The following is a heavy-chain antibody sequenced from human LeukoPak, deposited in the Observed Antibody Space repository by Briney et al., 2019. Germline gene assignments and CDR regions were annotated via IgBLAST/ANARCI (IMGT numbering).Heavy chain of an antibody. CDR3: ALWGYYDSSGLDY. Sequence: ASVKVSCKASGYTFTGYYMHWVRQAPGQGLEWMGWINPNSGGTNYAQKFQGRVTMTRDTSISTAYMELSRLRSDDTAVYYCALWGYYDSSGLDYWGQGTLVTVSS. D-gene: IGHD3-22*01. J-gene: IGHJ4*02. CDR2: INPNSGGT. CDR1: GYTFTGYY. V-gene: IGHV1-2*02.